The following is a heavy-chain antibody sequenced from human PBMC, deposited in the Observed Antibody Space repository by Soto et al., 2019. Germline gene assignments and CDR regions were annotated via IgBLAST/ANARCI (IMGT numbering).Heavy chain of an antibody. V-gene: IGHV3-53*01. J-gene: IGHJ4*02. CDR1: GFTVSSNY. D-gene: IGHD3-22*01. Sequence: GGSLRLSCAASGFTVSSNYMSWVRQAPGKGLEWVSVIYSGGSTYYADSVKGRFTISRDNSKNTLYLQKNSLRAEDTAVYYCARGYYYDSSGYYFEFWGQGTLVTVSS. CDR2: IYSGGST. CDR3: ARGYYYDSSGYYFEF.